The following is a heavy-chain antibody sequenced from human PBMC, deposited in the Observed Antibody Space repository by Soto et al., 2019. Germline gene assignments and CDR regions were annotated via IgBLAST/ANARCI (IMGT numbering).Heavy chain of an antibody. Sequence: SETLSLTCTVSGGSISSGGYYWSWIRQHPGKGLEWIGYIYYSGSTYYNPSLKSRVTISVDTSKNQFSLKLSSVTAADTAVYYCARDCGGDCGSFDYCGQGTLVTVSS. CDR1: GGSISSGGYY. V-gene: IGHV4-31*03. D-gene: IGHD2-21*02. CDR2: IYYSGST. J-gene: IGHJ4*02. CDR3: ARDCGGDCGSFDY.